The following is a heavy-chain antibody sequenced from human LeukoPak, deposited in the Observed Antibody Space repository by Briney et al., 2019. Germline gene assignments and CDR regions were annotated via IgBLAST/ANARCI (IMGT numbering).Heavy chain of an antibody. CDR1: GYTFTSYG. CDR3: ARGGYYDILTGYPTYYYGMDV. J-gene: IGHJ6*02. CDR2: ISAYNGNT. Sequence: AASVKVSCKASGYTFTSYGISWVRQSPGQGLEWMGWISAYNGNTNYAQKLQGRVTMTTDTSTSTAYMELRSLRSDDTAVYYCARGGYYDILTGYPTYYYGMDVWGQGTTVTVSS. D-gene: IGHD3-9*01. V-gene: IGHV1-18*01.